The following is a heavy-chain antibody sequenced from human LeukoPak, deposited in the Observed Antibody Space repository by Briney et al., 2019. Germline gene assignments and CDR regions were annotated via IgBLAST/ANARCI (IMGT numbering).Heavy chain of an antibody. J-gene: IGHJ4*02. CDR1: GFTFSSYS. V-gene: IGHV3-48*04. Sequence: PGGSLRLSCAASGFTFSSYSMNWDRQAPGKGLEWVSYISSSSSTIYYADSVKGRFTISRDNAKNSLYLQMNSLRAEDTAVYYCARGTSWYGDYRAFGYWGQGTLVTVSS. CDR3: ARGTSWYGDYRAFGY. D-gene: IGHD4-17*01. CDR2: ISSSSSTI.